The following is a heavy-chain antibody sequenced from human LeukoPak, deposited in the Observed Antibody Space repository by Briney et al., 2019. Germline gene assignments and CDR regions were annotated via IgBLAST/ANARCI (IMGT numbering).Heavy chain of an antibody. J-gene: IGHJ4*02. V-gene: IGHV1-3*03. CDR3: ARDGVARNYVSGYFDY. Sequence: ASVKVSCKASGYTFTSYAMHWVRQAPGQRLEWMGWINAGNGNTKYSQEFQGRVTITRDTSASTAYMELSSLRSEDMAVYYCARDGVARNYVSGYFDYWGQGTLVTVSS. CDR2: INAGNGNT. CDR1: GYTFTSYA. D-gene: IGHD3-16*01.